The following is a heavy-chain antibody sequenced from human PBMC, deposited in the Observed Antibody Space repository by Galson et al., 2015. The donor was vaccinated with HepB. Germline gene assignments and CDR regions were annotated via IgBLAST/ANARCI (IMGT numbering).Heavy chain of an antibody. V-gene: IGHV1-2*02. CDR1: GYTFTGHY. CDR3: ARQAAAGTVWDY. Sequence: SVKVSCKASGYTFTGHYLHWVRQAPGQGLEWMGWINPNSDGATYAQKFQGRVTISRDTSISTAYMELSRLRSDDTAVYYCARQAAAGTVWDYWGQGTLVTVSP. D-gene: IGHD6-13*01. CDR2: INPNSDGA. J-gene: IGHJ4*02.